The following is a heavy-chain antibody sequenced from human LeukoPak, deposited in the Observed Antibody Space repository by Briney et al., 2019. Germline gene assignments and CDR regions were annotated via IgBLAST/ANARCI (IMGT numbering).Heavy chain of an antibody. Sequence: GGSLRLSCATSGFSFSSYAMSWVRQAPGKGLEWVSAMSSSDDGRYYAASVRGRFTISRDTSRSTLYLQMNSLRAEDTAVYYCARDPIYCSSTSCQHDYWGQGTLVTVSS. D-gene: IGHD2-2*01. CDR2: MSSSDDGR. CDR1: GFSFSSYA. CDR3: ARDPIYCSSTSCQHDY. J-gene: IGHJ4*02. V-gene: IGHV3-23*01.